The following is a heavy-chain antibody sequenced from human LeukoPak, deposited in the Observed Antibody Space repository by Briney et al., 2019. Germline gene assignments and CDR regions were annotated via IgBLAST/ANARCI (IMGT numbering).Heavy chain of an antibody. CDR1: GGSFNDYY. J-gene: IGHJ4*02. V-gene: IGHV4-34*01. CDR2: INHSGST. CDR3: ARDPSGGGGRNGEFDY. D-gene: IGHD1-26*01. Sequence: SETLSLTCAVYGGSFNDYYWSWIRQPPGKGLEWIGEINHSGSTNYNPSLKSRVTISVDTSKNQFSLKLSSVTAADTAVYYCARDPSGGGGRNGEFDYWGQGTLVTVSS.